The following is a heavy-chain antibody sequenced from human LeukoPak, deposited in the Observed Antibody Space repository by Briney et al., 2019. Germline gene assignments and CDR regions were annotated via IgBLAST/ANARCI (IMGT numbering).Heavy chain of an antibody. CDR2: IYYSGST. V-gene: IGHV4-59*01. CDR3: ARAAVYYDSSGYFNAFDI. D-gene: IGHD3-22*01. Sequence: PSETLSLTCTVSGGSISSYYWSWIRQPPGKGLEWIGYIYYSGSTNYNPSLKSRVTISVDTSKNQFSLKLSSVTAADTAVYYCARAAVYYDSSGYFNAFDIWGQGTMVTVSS. CDR1: GGSISSYY. J-gene: IGHJ3*02.